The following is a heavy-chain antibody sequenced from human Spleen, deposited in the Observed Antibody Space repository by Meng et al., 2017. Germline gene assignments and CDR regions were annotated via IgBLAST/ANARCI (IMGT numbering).Heavy chain of an antibody. CDR2: IIPIIGTA. CDR1: GGTFSSYA. CDR3: AGGYVYGSGSHVDY. Sequence: SVKVSCKASGGTFSSYAISWVRQAPGQGLEWMGGIIPIIGTANYAQKFQGRVTITADESTSTAYMELSSLRSEDTAVYYCAGGYVYGSGSHVDYWGQGTLVTVSS. J-gene: IGHJ4*02. V-gene: IGHV1-69*13. D-gene: IGHD3-10*01.